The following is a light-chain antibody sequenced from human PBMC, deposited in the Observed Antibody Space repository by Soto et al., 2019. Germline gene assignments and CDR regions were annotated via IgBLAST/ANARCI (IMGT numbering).Light chain of an antibody. V-gene: IGKV1-5*03. Sequence: DIQMTQSPSTLSASVGDRVTITCRASQSISTWLAWYQHKPGKAPKLLIYQASSLEAGVPSRFSGSGSGTEFTLSISSLQPDDFATYYCQQYYIYSRTFGQGTKVDIK. CDR1: QSISTW. CDR2: QAS. J-gene: IGKJ1*01. CDR3: QQYYIYSRT.